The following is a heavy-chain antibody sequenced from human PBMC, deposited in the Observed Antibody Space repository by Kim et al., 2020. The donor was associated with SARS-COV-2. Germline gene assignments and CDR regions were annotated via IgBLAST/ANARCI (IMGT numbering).Heavy chain of an antibody. CDR1: GYTFTGDY. Sequence: ASVKVSCKASGYTFTGDYMHWVRQAPGQGLEWMGWINPNSGGTNYAQKFQGRVTMTRDTSISTAYMELSRLRSDDTAVYYCARDRDDSSGYYPDYWGQGTLVTVSS. D-gene: IGHD3-22*01. CDR3: ARDRDDSSGYYPDY. CDR2: INPNSGGT. V-gene: IGHV1-2*02. J-gene: IGHJ4*02.